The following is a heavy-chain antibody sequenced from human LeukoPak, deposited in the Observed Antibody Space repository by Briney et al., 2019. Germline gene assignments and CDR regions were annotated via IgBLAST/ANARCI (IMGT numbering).Heavy chain of an antibody. CDR3: ARAGTNLGDYDY. CDR2: MFHSGST. CDR1: GYSISSGHY. J-gene: IGHJ4*02. Sequence: SETLSLTCTVSGYSISSGHYWAWIRQSPEKGLEWIASMFHSGSTYYNPSLKSRVTTSADTSKNEFSLKLSSVTAADTAVYYCARAGTNLGDYDYWGQGTLVTVSS. V-gene: IGHV4-38-2*02. D-gene: IGHD4-17*01.